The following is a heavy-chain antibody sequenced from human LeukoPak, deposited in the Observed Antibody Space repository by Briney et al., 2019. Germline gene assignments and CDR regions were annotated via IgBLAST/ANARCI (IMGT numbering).Heavy chain of an antibody. CDR3: ARDSYYYDSSGYFFPGGFDY. CDR2: IYSDGNT. Sequence: GGSLRLSCAASGFTFSSYSMNWVRQAPGKGLEWVSLIYSDGNTSYADSVKGRFNISRDNSQNTLYLQMNSLRAEDTAVYYCARDSYYYDSSGYFFPGGFDYWGQGTLVTVSS. V-gene: IGHV3-66*01. J-gene: IGHJ4*02. CDR1: GFTFSSYS. D-gene: IGHD3-22*01.